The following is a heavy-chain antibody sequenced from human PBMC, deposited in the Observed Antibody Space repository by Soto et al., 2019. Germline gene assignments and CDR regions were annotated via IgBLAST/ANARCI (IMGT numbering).Heavy chain of an antibody. D-gene: IGHD6-6*01. J-gene: IGHJ3*02. CDR2: ISAYNGNT. CDR1: GYTFTSYG. Sequence: ASVKVSCKASGYTFTSYGISWVRQAPGQGLEWMGWISAYNGNTNYAQKLQGRVTMTTDTSTSTAYMELRSLRSDDTAVYYCARVGRRMKYSSSSEVNAFDIWGQGTMVTVSS. CDR3: ARVGRRMKYSSSSEVNAFDI. V-gene: IGHV1-18*01.